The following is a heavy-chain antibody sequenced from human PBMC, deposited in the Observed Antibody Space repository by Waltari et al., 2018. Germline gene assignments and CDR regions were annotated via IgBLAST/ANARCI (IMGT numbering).Heavy chain of an antibody. CDR2: VHRSGRT. CDR1: GDSMSSDDF. CDR3: ARDRGRGLYLDS. Sequence: QLQLQESGPGLVKPSGTLSLTCAVSGDSMSSDDFWNWVRQPPGKGLEWIGQVHRSGRTNYNPSFAARVTVSVDTFNKQFSLTVTSATAADTVVYYCARDRGRGLYLDSWGPGMAVTVSP. V-gene: IGHV4-4*02. D-gene: IGHD2-15*01. J-gene: IGHJ4*02.